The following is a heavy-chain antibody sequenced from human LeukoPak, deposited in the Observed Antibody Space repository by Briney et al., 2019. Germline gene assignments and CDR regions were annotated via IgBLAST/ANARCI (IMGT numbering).Heavy chain of an antibody. J-gene: IGHJ4*02. CDR3: ARGPINYGSGSYYY. D-gene: IGHD3-10*01. V-gene: IGHV1-8*01. CDR2: MNPNSGNT. Sequence: ASVTLSCTASAYTFTSYDINWVRQATGQGLEWMGWMNPNSGNTGYAQKFQGRVTMTRNTSISTAYMELSSLRSEDTAVYYCARGPINYGSGSYYYWGQGTLVTVSS. CDR1: AYTFTSYD.